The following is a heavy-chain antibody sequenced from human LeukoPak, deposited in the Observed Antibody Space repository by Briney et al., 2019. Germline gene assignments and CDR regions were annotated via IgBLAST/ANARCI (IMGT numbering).Heavy chain of an antibody. D-gene: IGHD3-16*02. V-gene: IGHV4-34*01. CDR1: GGSFSGYY. Sequence: PSETLSLTCAVYGGSFSGYYWSGLRQPPGKGLEGIGEINHSGSTNYNPSLMSRGTISVDTSKNQSSLKLSSVTAADTAVYYCARGGDDYVWASYRSHDYRGQGTLVTASS. CDR2: INHSGST. J-gene: IGHJ4*02. CDR3: ARGGDDYVWASYRSHDY.